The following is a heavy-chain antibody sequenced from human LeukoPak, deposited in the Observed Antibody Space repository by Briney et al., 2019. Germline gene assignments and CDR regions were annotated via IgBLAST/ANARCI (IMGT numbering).Heavy chain of an antibody. CDR3: AGEYSSSSGSYYYYMDV. V-gene: IGHV3-53*01. CDR2: IYSGGST. Sequence: GGSLRLSCAASGFTVSSNYMSWVRQAPGKGLEWVSVIYSGGSTYYADSVKGRFTISRDNSKNTLYLQMNSLRAEDTAVYYCAGEYSSSSGSYYYYMDVWGKGTTVTVSS. D-gene: IGHD6-6*01. CDR1: GFTVSSNY. J-gene: IGHJ6*03.